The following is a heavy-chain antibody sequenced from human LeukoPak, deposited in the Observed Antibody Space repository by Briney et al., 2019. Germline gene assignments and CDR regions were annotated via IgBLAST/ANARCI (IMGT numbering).Heavy chain of an antibody. J-gene: IGHJ4*02. CDR3: ARDRGYDSSGYAY. CDR2: IYTSGST. CDR1: GGSISSYY. D-gene: IGHD3-22*01. Sequence: SETLSLTCTVSGGSISSYYWTWIRQPAGKGLEWIGSIYTSGSTNYNPSLKSRVPMAVDTSKNQFPLNLSSVTAADTAVYYCARDRGYDSSGYAYWGQGTLVTVSS. V-gene: IGHV4-4*07.